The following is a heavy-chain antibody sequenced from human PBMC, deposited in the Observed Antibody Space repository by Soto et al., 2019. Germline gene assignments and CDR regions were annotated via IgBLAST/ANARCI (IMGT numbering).Heavy chain of an antibody. Sequence: EVQLLESGGGFIHPGGSLRLSCAASGFSFSSFAMNWVRQAPGKGLEWVSIISGSAASTFYADSVKGRFTISRDNSKSALYLLINGLRADDTAVYYCAKTGGAMIYDISVYAMDVCGQGTTVTVSS. CDR2: ISGSAAST. J-gene: IGHJ6*02. CDR1: GFSFSSFA. D-gene: IGHD3-22*01. V-gene: IGHV3-23*01. CDR3: AKTGGAMIYDISVYAMDV.